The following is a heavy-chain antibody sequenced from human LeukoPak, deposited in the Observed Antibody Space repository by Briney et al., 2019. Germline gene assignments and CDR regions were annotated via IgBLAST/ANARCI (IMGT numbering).Heavy chain of an antibody. CDR1: GGSISSYY. D-gene: IGHD3-10*01. Sequence: PSETLSLTCTVSGGSISSYYWSWIRQPPGKGLEWIGYIYYSGSTNYNPSRKSRVTISVDTSKNQFSLKVSSVTAADTAVYYCARTYYYGSYYMDVWGKGTTVTISS. V-gene: IGHV4-59*01. CDR3: ARTYYYGSYYMDV. J-gene: IGHJ6*03. CDR2: IYYSGST.